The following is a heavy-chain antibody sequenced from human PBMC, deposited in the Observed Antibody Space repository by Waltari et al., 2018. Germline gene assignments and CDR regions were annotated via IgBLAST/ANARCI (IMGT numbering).Heavy chain of an antibody. Sequence: QVQLVESGGGVVQPGRSLRLSCAASGFSFSSYGIYWVRQAPGKGLEWVAVIWYDGSGKYYVDSVRGRFTISRDNSKNTAYLQMNSLRVEDTAVYYCARDYPDMDVWGKGTTVIVSS. CDR1: GFSFSSYG. J-gene: IGHJ6*03. D-gene: IGHD3-16*02. CDR3: ARDYPDMDV. CDR2: IWYDGSGK. V-gene: IGHV3-33*01.